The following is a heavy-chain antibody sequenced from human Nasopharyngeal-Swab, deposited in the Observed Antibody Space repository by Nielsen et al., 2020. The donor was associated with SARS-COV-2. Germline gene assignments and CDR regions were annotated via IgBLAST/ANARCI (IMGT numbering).Heavy chain of an antibody. J-gene: IGHJ3*02. V-gene: IGHV1-46*01. D-gene: IGHD7-27*01. CDR1: GYTFTGYY. Sequence: ASVKVSCKASGYTFTGYYMHWVRQAPGQGLEWTGIINPSGGSTSYAQKFQGRVTMTRDTSTSTVYMELSSLRSEDTAVYYCASPHNWGDAFDIWGQGTMVTVSS. CDR2: INPSGGST. CDR3: ASPHNWGDAFDI.